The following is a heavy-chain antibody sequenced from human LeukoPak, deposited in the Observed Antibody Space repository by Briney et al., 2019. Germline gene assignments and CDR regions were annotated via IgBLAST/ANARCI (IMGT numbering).Heavy chain of an antibody. J-gene: IGHJ4*02. CDR1: GYSFTNYW. V-gene: IGHV5-51*01. CDR3: FRRSRDSSNWDEAFDY. D-gene: IGHD1-20*01. Sequence: PGESLKISCKASGYSFTNYWIGWVRQMPGKGLEWMAIIYPGDSDTKYSPSFQGQVTISADKSISTAFLQWSSLKASDTAMYYCFRRSRDSSNWDEAFDYWGQGTLVTVSS. CDR2: IYPGDSDT.